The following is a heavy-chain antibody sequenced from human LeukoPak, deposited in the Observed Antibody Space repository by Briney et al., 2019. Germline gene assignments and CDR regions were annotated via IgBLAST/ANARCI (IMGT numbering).Heavy chain of an antibody. D-gene: IGHD2-2*01. CDR2: IYYSGST. V-gene: IGHV4-31*03. J-gene: IGHJ4*02. CDR1: GGSISSGGYY. CDR3: ARDRIGTTCYDY. Sequence: SQTLSLTCTVSGGSISSGGYYWSWIRQHPGKGLEWIGYIYYSGSTYYNPSLKSRVTISVDTSKNQFSLKLSSVTAADTAVYYCARDRIGTTCYDYWGQGTLVTVSS.